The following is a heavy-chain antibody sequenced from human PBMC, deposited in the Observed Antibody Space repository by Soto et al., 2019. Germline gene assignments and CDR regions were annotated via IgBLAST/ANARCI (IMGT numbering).Heavy chain of an antibody. J-gene: IGHJ3*02. Sequence: PSETLSLTCAVSGGSISSGGYSWNWIRQAPGKGLEWIGYIYHSGSAYYNPSLKSRVTISVDSSKNQFSLKLSSVTAADTAIYYCATATQYLFDNSGYPTGPHFAFDIWGQGTKVTVSS. CDR2: IYHSGSA. V-gene: IGHV4-30-2*01. CDR1: GGSISSGGYS. D-gene: IGHD3-22*01. CDR3: ATATQYLFDNSGYPTGPHFAFDI.